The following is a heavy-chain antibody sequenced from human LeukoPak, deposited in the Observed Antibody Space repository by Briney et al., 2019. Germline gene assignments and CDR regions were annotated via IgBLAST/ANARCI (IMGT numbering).Heavy chain of an antibody. V-gene: IGHV4-59*08. CDR3: ARLVGAATDPFDY. Sequence: PSETLSLTCTVSGGSISSYYWSWIRQPPGKGLEWIGYIYYGGSTNYNPSLKSRVTISVDTSKNQFSLKVSSVTAADTAVYYCARLVGAATDPFDYWGQGTLVTVSS. D-gene: IGHD1-26*01. CDR1: GGSISSYY. J-gene: IGHJ4*02. CDR2: IYYGGST.